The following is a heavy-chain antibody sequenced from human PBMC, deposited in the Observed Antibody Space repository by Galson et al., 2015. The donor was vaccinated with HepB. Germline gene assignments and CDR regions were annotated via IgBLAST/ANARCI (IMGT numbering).Heavy chain of an antibody. D-gene: IGHD3-16*01. J-gene: IGHJ4*02. CDR3: ARDWGGFKLRVFDH. CDR1: GGSISSGYW. CDR2: IYHTGGT. V-gene: IGHV4-4*02. Sequence: SETLSLTCAVSGGSISSGYWWTWVRQPPGRGLEWIGEIYHTGGTNYSPSLKSRVTISVDKSKNQFSLKLSSVTAADTAIYYCARDWGGFKLRVFDHWGQGTLVTVSS.